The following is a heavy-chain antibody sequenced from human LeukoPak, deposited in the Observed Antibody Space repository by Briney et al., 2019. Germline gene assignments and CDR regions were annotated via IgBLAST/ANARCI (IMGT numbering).Heavy chain of an antibody. Sequence: SETLSLTCTVSGASINRYYWSWIRQLAGKGLEWIGHVYTSGSPNYNPSLKSRVTMSVDTSKNQFSLKLTSVTAADTAVYYCARDHDVWIGDPPAWGQGILVTVSA. CDR2: VYTSGSP. J-gene: IGHJ5*02. CDR1: GASINRYY. D-gene: IGHD3-3*01. CDR3: ARDHDVWIGDPPA. V-gene: IGHV4-4*07.